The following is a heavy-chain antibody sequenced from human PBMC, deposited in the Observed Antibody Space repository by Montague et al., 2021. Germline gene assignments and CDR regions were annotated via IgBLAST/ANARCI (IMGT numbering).Heavy chain of an antibody. CDR3: AREGVGDLLFSFDP. CDR2: TYYRSTWYS. Sequence: CAISGDSVSNNNAAWNWIRESPSRGLEWLGRTYYRSTWYSDYAVSVKGRIAINPDTSKNQFSLQLNSATPEDTAVYYCAREGVGDLLFSFDPWGQGTLVTVSS. V-gene: IGHV6-1*01. J-gene: IGHJ5*02. CDR1: GDSVSNNNAA. D-gene: IGHD3-10*01.